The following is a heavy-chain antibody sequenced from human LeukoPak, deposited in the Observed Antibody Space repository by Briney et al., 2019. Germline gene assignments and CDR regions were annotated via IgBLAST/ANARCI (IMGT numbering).Heavy chain of an antibody. J-gene: IGHJ4*02. Sequence: GGSLRLSCAASGFTLSSSWMHWVRQAPGKGLVWVSRINRDGSSTSYADSVKGRFTISRDNAKNTLYLQMNSLRAEDTAMYYCAREGDYGDYFDYWGQGTLVTVSS. CDR1: GFTLSSSW. CDR3: AREGDYGDYFDY. CDR2: INRDGSST. D-gene: IGHD4-17*01. V-gene: IGHV3-74*01.